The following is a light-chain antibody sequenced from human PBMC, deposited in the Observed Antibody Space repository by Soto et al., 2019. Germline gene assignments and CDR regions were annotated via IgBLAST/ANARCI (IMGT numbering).Light chain of an antibody. CDR2: AAS. CDR3: QQSYSTLLWT. V-gene: IGKV1-39*01. CDR1: QSISSY. J-gene: IGKJ1*01. Sequence: DIQLTQSPSSLSASVGDRVTITCRASQSISSYLNWYQQKPGKAPKLLIYAASSLQSGVPSRFSGSGSGTDFTLTISSLQPEDFATYYCQQSYSTLLWTFGQGNKVDIK.